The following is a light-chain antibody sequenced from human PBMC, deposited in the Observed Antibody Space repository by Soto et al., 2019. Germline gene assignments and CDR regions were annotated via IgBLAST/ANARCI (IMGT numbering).Light chain of an antibody. CDR2: AAS. Sequence: EIVLTQSPGTLSLSPGDRATLSCRASQTISSTYLAWYQQKPGQAPRLLIYAASTRATGIPDRFSGSGSGTDFTLTISRLEPEDFAVYYCQQYGSSPLLTFGGGTKVDIK. CDR3: QQYGSSPLLT. CDR1: QTISSTY. J-gene: IGKJ4*01. V-gene: IGKV3-20*01.